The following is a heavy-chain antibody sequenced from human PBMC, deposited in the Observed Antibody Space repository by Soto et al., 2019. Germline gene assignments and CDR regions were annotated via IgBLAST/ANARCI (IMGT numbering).Heavy chain of an antibody. CDR1: GYTFTSYA. D-gene: IGHD6-13*01. Sequence: QVQLVQSGAEVKKPGASVKVSCKASGYTFTSYAISWVRQAPGQGLEWMGWISAYNGNTNYAQNFQGRVAMTTDTSTTTAYMELRSLRSDDTAVYYCARDAAAGLNDYWGQGTLVTVSS. V-gene: IGHV1-18*01. CDR2: ISAYNGNT. J-gene: IGHJ4*02. CDR3: ARDAAAGLNDY.